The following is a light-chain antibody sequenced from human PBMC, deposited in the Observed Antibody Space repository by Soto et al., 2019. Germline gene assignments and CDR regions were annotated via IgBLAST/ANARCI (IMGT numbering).Light chain of an antibody. J-gene: IGLJ3*02. Sequence: QSALTQPASASGSPGQSITISCTGTSSDIGSNNYVSWYQQHPGKAPKLMIYEVSNRPSGVSNHFSGSKSGNTASLTISGLQAEDEAVYYCSSYTTTPRLFGGGTKLTVL. CDR2: EVS. V-gene: IGLV2-14*01. CDR3: SSYTTTPRL. CDR1: SSDIGSNNY.